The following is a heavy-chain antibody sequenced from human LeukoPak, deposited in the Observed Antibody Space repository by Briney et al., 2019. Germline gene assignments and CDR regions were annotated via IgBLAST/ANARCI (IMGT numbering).Heavy chain of an antibody. CDR1: GFTFSSYA. D-gene: IGHD2-15*01. J-gene: IGHJ5*02. CDR3: AKSKEDCCGSFDP. Sequence: QPGGSLRLSCAASGFTFSSYAMSWVRQAPGKGLEWVSAISGSATTYYADSVRGRFIISRDNSKNTLYLQMSSLRAEDTAVYYCAKSKEDCCGSFDPWGQGTLVTVSS. CDR2: ISGSATT. V-gene: IGHV3-23*01.